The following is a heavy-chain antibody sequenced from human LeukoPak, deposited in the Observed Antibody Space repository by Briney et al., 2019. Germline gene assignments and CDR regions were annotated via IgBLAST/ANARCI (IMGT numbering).Heavy chain of an antibody. CDR2: ISYDGSNK. CDR3: AKEFWGVIDY. CDR1: GFTFSSYA. V-gene: IGHV3-30*04. Sequence: GRSLRLSCAASGFTFSSYAMHWVRQAPGKGLEWVAVISYDGSNKYYADSVKGRFTISRDNSKNTLYLQMNSLRAEDTAVYYCAKEFWGVIDYWGQGTLVTVSS. D-gene: IGHD3-16*01. J-gene: IGHJ4*02.